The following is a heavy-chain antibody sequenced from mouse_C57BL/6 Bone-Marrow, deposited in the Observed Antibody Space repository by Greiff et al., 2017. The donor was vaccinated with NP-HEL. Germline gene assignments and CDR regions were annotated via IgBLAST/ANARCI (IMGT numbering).Heavy chain of an antibody. Sequence: QVQLQQPGAELVMPGASVTLSCKASGYTFTSYWMHWVKQRPGQGLEWIGEIDPSASYTNYHQKFKGQSTLTVARSSSTAYMQLSSLTSEDSAVYYCAREGYYGSSYWFAYWGQGTLVTVSA. CDR2: IDPSASYT. CDR1: GYTFTSYW. CDR3: AREGYYGSSYWFAY. D-gene: IGHD1-1*01. V-gene: IGHV1-69*01. J-gene: IGHJ3*01.